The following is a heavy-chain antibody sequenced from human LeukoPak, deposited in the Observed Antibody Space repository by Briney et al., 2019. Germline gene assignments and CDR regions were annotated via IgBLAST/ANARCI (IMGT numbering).Heavy chain of an antibody. Sequence: GVSLRLSCAASGFTVSSYAMSWVRQAPGKGLEWVSGISGSGGSTYYADSVKGRSIISRDNPKNTLYLQMNSLRAEDTAVYYCAKLAFGEFTDCWGQGTLVTVSS. CDR3: AKLAFGEFTDC. V-gene: IGHV3-23*01. CDR1: GFTVSSYA. CDR2: ISGSGGST. D-gene: IGHD3-10*01. J-gene: IGHJ4*02.